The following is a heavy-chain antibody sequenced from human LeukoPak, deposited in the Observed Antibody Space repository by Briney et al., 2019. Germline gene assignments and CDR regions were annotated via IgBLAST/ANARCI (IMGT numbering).Heavy chain of an antibody. CDR1: GFTFSSYA. J-gene: IGHJ4*02. V-gene: IGHV3-23*01. CDR3: ARSPQEIFDF. Sequence: LPGGSLRLSCAASGFTFSSYAMSWVRQAPGKGLEWVSVISGSGGNTYYADSVKGRFTISRDNSKNTLYLQMISLRAEDTAVYYCARSPQEIFDFWGQGTLVTVSS. CDR2: ISGSGGNT.